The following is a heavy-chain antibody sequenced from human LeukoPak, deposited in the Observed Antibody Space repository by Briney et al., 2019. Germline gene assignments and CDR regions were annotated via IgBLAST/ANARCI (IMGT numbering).Heavy chain of an antibody. CDR2: IIPIFGTA. D-gene: IGHD3-3*01. Sequence: GSSVKVSCKASGGTFSSYAISWVRQAPGQGLEWMGRIIPIFGTANYAQKFQGRVTITTDESTSTAYMELSSLRSDDTAVYYCARETNHYDFWSGHRGDFDYWGQGTLVTVSS. CDR3: ARETNHYDFWSGHRGDFDY. J-gene: IGHJ4*02. V-gene: IGHV1-69*05. CDR1: GGTFSSYA.